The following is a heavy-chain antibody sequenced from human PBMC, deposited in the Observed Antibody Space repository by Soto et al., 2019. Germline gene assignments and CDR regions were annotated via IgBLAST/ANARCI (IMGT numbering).Heavy chain of an antibody. J-gene: IGHJ4*01. Sequence: ASVKVSCTASGHTFTGYAMPWERQATGQRLEWMGWVNAGNGNTKYSQKFQGRVTITRDTSASTAYMELSSLRSEDTAEYYCATALRKYGYFLFDDGGHGTLVPV. D-gene: IGHD3-22*01. CDR1: GHTFTGYA. CDR2: VNAGNGNT. V-gene: IGHV1-3*01. CDR3: ATALRKYGYFLFDD.